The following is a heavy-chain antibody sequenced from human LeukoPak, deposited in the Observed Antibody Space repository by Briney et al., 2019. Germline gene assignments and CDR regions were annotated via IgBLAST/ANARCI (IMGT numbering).Heavy chain of an antibody. CDR3: ARGSRTIFGSNNFDT. J-gene: IGHJ4*02. V-gene: IGHV4-59*01. Sequence: SETLSLTCTVSGGSISNYYWNWIRQPPGKGLEWIVYLHYTGSTTYNPSLKSRVTISVDMSKNQFSLNLSSVTDADAAVYYCARGSRTIFGSNNFDTWGQGILVTVSS. CDR2: LHYTGST. CDR1: GGSISNYY. D-gene: IGHD3-3*01.